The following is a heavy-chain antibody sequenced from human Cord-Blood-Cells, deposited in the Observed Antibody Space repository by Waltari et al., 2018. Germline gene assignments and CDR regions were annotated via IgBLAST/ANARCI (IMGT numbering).Heavy chain of an antibody. J-gene: IGHJ3*02. V-gene: IGHV1-46*01. CDR3: ARVGDYDSSGYYAFDI. D-gene: IGHD3-22*01. Sequence: QVQLVQSGAEVKKPGASVKVSCKASGYTFTSYYMHWVREARGQGLEWMGIINPSGGSTSYAQKFQGRVTMTRDTSTSTGYMELSSLRSEDTAVYYCARVGDYDSSGYYAFDIWGQGTMVTVSS. CDR1: GYTFTSYY. CDR2: INPSGGST.